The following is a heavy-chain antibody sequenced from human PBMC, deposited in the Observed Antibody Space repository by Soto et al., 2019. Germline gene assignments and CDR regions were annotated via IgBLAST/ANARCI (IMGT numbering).Heavy chain of an antibody. CDR1: GGSISSGGYY. J-gene: IGHJ4*02. V-gene: IGHV4-31*03. D-gene: IGHD3-16*02. CDR2: IYYSGST. CDR3: ARGIKLSRHTPDY. Sequence: QVQLQESGPGLVKPSQTLSLTCTVSGGSISSGGYYWSWIRQHPGKGLEWIGYIYYSGSTYYNPSLKSRVTISVDTSKNQFSLKLSFVTAADTAVYYCARGIKLSRHTPDYWGQGTLVTVSS.